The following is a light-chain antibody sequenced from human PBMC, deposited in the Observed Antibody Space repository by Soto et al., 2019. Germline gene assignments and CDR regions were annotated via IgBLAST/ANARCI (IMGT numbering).Light chain of an antibody. CDR2: AAS. CDR3: QQLKSFPLS. J-gene: IGKJ4*01. Sequence: QLTQSLSSLSASVGDRVTITCRASQGISSSLAWYQQQPGKAPKLLIYAASTLQSGVPSRFSGSGSGTDFTLTISSLQPEDFATYYCQQLKSFPLSFCGRTKVDI. V-gene: IGKV1-9*01. CDR1: QGISSS.